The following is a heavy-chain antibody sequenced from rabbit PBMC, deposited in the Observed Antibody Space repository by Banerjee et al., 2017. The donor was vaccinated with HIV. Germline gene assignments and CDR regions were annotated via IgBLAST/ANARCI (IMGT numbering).Heavy chain of an antibody. D-gene: IGHD1-1*01. J-gene: IGHJ4*01. CDR2: IDTGSGGST. CDR3: TRAYNGGGVYYSL. Sequence: QSLEESGGDLVKPGASLTLTCTASGFSFSSSYYMCWVRQAPGRGLEWIACIDTGSGGSTGYATWAKGRFTISKTSSTTVTLQMTSLTGADTATYFCTRAYNGGGVYYSLWGQGTLVTVS. CDR1: GFSFSSSYY. V-gene: IGHV1S40*01.